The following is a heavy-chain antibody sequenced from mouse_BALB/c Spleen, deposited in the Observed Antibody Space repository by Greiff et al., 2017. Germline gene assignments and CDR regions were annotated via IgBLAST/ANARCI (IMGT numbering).Heavy chain of an antibody. Sequence: VQLQQSGAELARPGASVKLSCKASGYTFTDYYINWVKQRTGQGLEWIGEIYPGSGNTYYNEKFKGKATLTADKSSSTAYMQLSSLTSEDSAVYFCARETSWFAYWGQGTLVTVSA. J-gene: IGHJ3*01. CDR3: ARETSWFAY. V-gene: IGHV1-77*01. CDR2: IYPGSGNT. CDR1: GYTFTDYY.